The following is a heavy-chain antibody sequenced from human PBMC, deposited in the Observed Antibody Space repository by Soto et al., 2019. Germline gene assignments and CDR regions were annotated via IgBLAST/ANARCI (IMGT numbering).Heavy chain of an antibody. D-gene: IGHD1-26*01. CDR1: GYTFTSYG. Sequence: ASVNVSCKASGYTFTSYGISWVRQAPGQGLEWMGWISAYNGNRNYAQKVQGRVTMTTDTSTNTAYMEVRRLRSDDTAVYYCARDQVGAIGYYWRQGTLVTLSA. V-gene: IGHV1-18*01. CDR2: ISAYNGNR. J-gene: IGHJ4*02. CDR3: ARDQVGAIGYY.